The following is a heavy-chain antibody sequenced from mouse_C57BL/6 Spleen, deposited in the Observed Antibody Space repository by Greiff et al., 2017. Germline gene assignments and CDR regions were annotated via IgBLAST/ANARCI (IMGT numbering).Heavy chain of an antibody. CDR1: GYAFSSYW. CDR2: IYPGDGDT. Sequence: VQLQQSGAELVKPGASVKISCTASGYAFSSYWMTWVQQRPGKGLEWIGQIYPGDGDTNYNGKFKGKATLTADKSSSTAYMQLSSLTSEDSAVYFCARGTAQATAWFAYWGQGTLVTVSA. V-gene: IGHV1-80*01. CDR3: ARGTAQATAWFAY. J-gene: IGHJ3*01. D-gene: IGHD3-2*02.